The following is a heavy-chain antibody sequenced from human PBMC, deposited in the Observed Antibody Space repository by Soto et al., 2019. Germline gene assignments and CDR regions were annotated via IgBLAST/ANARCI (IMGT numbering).Heavy chain of an antibody. J-gene: IGHJ6*02. Sequence: GGSLRLSCAASGFTFSPYAMTWVRQAPGKGLEWVSSISSSSSYIYYADSVKGRFTISRDNAKNSLYLQMNSLRAEDTAVYYCARDITIFGVVPASDGVDVWGQGTTVTVSS. V-gene: IGHV3-21*01. D-gene: IGHD3-3*01. CDR1: GFTFSPYA. CDR2: ISSSSSYI. CDR3: ARDITIFGVVPASDGVDV.